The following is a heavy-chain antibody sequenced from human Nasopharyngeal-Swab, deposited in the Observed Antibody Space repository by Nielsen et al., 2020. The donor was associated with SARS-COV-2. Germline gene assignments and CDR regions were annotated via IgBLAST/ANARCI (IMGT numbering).Heavy chain of an antibody. Sequence: ASVKVSCKASGYTFTSYGISWVRQAPGQGLEWMGWISAYNGNTNYAQKLQGRVTMTTDTSTSTAYMELRSLRSDDTAVYYCARDSKTPYSGSNYYYYYYMDVWGKGTTVTVSS. CDR1: GYTFTSYG. CDR3: ARDSKTPYSGSNYYYYYYMDV. J-gene: IGHJ6*03. CDR2: ISAYNGNT. D-gene: IGHD1-26*01. V-gene: IGHV1-18*01.